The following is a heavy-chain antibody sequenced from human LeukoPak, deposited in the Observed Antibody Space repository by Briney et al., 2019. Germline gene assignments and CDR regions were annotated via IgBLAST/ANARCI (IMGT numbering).Heavy chain of an antibody. Sequence: PSETLSLTCTVSGGSISSYYWSWIRQPAGKGLEWIGRVYTSGSTNYNPSLKSRVTMSVDTSKNQFSLKLSSVTAADTAVYYCARERAYYYDSSGYHYGIDVWGQGTTVTVSS. CDR3: ARERAYYYDSSGYHYGIDV. CDR2: VYTSGST. D-gene: IGHD3-22*01. J-gene: IGHJ6*02. CDR1: GGSISSYY. V-gene: IGHV4-4*07.